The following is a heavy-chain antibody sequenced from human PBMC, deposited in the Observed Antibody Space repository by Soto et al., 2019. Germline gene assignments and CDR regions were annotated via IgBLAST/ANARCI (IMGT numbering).Heavy chain of an antibody. CDR3: ATFRNRNYYDSSGYYLNNYFDY. CDR2: ISSSTTYT. V-gene: IGHV3-11*06. Sequence: GGSLRLSCAASGFTFSDYYMSWIRQAPGKGLESVSFISSSTTYTNYADSVKGRSTISRDNARNSLYLQMNSLRAEDTAVYYCATFRNRNYYDSSGYYLNNYFDYWGQGTLVTVSS. CDR1: GFTFSDYY. J-gene: IGHJ4*02. D-gene: IGHD3-22*01.